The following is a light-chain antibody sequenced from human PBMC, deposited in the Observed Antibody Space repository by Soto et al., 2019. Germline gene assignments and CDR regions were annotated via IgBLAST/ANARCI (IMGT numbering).Light chain of an antibody. CDR1: SGHNNHI. V-gene: IGLV4-60*03. CDR2: LEGSGSY. J-gene: IGLJ3*02. Sequence: QPVLTQSSSASASLGSSVKLTCTLSSGHNNHIIAWHQQQPGKAPRFLMKLEGSGSYNKGSGVPDRFSCSSSGADRYLTISNLQSEDEADYYCETWDSNTRVFGGGTKLTVL. CDR3: ETWDSNTRV.